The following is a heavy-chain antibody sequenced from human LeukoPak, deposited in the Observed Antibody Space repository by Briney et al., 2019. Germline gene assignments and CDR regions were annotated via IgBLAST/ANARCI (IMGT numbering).Heavy chain of an antibody. J-gene: IGHJ3*02. D-gene: IGHD3-3*01. V-gene: IGHV3-30*18. CDR2: ISYDGSNK. CDR1: GFTFSSHG. CDR3: AKQSGFGAFDI. Sequence: PGRSLRLSCAASGFTFSSHGMHWVRQAPGKGLEWVAVISYDGSNKYYADSVKGRFTISRDNSKNTLYLQMNSLRAEDTAVYYCAKQSGFGAFDIWGQGTMVTVSS.